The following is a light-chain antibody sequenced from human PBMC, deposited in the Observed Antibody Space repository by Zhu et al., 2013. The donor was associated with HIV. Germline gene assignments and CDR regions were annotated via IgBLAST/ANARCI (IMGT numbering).Light chain of an antibody. J-gene: IGKJ2*03. CDR1: ETIPNNN. CDR3: QHYDGSTGS. V-gene: IGKV3-20*01. Sequence: EIVLTQSPGSLSLSPGGEVTLSCRTSETIPNNNLAWYQQKPGRAPRLLIFGASSRVTGVPDRFSGRGSGTDFTLTISRLEPEDFVVYFCQHYDGSTGSFGQGTKLEIK. CDR2: GAS.